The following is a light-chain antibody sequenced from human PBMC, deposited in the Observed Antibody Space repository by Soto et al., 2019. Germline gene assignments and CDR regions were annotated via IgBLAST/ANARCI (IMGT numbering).Light chain of an antibody. V-gene: IGLV2-11*01. CDR3: CSYAGSYTYV. CDR1: SSDVGGCNY. J-gene: IGLJ1*01. Sequence: QSALTQPRSVSGSPGQSVTISCTGTSSDVGGCNYVSWYQQHPGKAPKLMIYDVTERPSGVPDRFSGSKSGNTASLTISGLQAEDEADYYCCSYAGSYTYVFGTGTKVTVL. CDR2: DVT.